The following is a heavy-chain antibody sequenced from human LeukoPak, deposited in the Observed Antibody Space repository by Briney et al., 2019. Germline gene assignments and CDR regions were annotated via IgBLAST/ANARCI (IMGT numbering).Heavy chain of an antibody. CDR3: AKDYVRWLQSPLDY. V-gene: IGHV3-30*18. CDR2: ISYDGSNK. Sequence: GGSLRLSCAASGFTFSSYGMHWVRQAPGKGLEWVAVISYDGSNKYYADSVKGRFTISRDNSKNTLYLQMNSLRAEDTAVYYCAKDYVRWLQSPLDYWGQGTLVTVSS. CDR1: GFTFSSYG. J-gene: IGHJ4*02. D-gene: IGHD5-24*01.